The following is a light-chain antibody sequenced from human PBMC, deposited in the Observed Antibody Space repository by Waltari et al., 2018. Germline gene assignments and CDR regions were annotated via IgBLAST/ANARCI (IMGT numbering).Light chain of an antibody. CDR1: QGISNS. CDR3: QKYNSAPWT. V-gene: IGKV1-27*01. J-gene: IGKJ1*01. Sequence: DIQMTQSPSSLSASVGDRVTITCRASQGISNSLAWYQQIPGKVPKLLIYAASTLHSGVPSRFSGSGSGTDFTLTISSLQPEDVATYYCQKYNSAPWTFGQGTRVEIK. CDR2: AAS.